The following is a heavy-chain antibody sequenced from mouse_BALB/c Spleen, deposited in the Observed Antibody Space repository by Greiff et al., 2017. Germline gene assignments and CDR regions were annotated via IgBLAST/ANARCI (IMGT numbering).Heavy chain of an antibody. CDR1: GYSITSDYA. D-gene: IGHD2-4*01. CDR2: ISYSGST. CDR3: ARVNSSTMIMRLDMDY. V-gene: IGHV3-2*02. Sequence: EVMLVESGPGLVKPSQSLSLTCTVTGYSITSDYAWNWIRQFPGNKLEWMGYISYSGSTSYNPSLKSRISITRDTSKNQFFLQLNSVTTEDTATYYCARVNSSTMIMRLDMDYWGQGTSVTVSS. J-gene: IGHJ4*01.